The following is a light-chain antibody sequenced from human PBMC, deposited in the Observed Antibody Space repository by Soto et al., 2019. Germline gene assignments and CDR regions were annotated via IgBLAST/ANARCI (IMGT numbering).Light chain of an antibody. CDR2: DAS. Sequence: EIVLTQSPATLSLSPGERATLSCRASQSVSSYLAWYQQKPGQAPRLLIYDASNRATGIPARFSGSGSWTDVTLTISSLEPKDFAVYYCQQRSNWPITFGQGTRLEIK. CDR3: QQRSNWPIT. CDR1: QSVSSY. V-gene: IGKV3-11*01. J-gene: IGKJ5*01.